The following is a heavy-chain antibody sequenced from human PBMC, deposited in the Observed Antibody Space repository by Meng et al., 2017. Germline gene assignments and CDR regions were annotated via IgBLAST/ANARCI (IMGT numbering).Heavy chain of an antibody. CDR2: IIPIFGTA. J-gene: IGHJ6*01. V-gene: IGHV1-69*13. CDR3: ASDTYCSSTSCYGWGGYYYYGMDV. Sequence: SVKVSCKASGGTFSSYAISWVRQAPGQGLEWMGGIIPIFGTANYAQKFQGRVTITADESTSTAYMELSSLRSEDTAVYYCASDTYCSSTSCYGWGGYYYYGMDVWGQGNTVNVDS. CDR1: GGTFSSYA. D-gene: IGHD2-2*01.